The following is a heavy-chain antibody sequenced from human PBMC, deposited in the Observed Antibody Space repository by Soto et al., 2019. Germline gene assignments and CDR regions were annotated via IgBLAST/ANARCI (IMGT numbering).Heavy chain of an antibody. J-gene: IGHJ5*02. V-gene: IGHV1-3*01. CDR3: VRRHVSATGIDWFDP. D-gene: IGHD6-13*01. CDR1: WYTLTSFV. Sequence: GAPVKGFFKASWYTLTSFVIPLGRPAPRQRLEWMGWINAANGDTKYSPKFQGRVTITRDTSASTAYMELSSLRSEDTAVYYCVRRHVSATGIDWFDPWGQGTLVTVSS. CDR2: INAANGDT.